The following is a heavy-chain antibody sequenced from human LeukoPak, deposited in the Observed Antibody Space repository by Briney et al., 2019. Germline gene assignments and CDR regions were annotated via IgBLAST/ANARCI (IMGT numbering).Heavy chain of an antibody. D-gene: IGHD1-7*01. CDR1: GLTFSGSA. CDR2: IRSKANSYAT. Sequence: PGGSLRLSCAASGLTFSGSAMHWVRQASGKGLEWVGRIRSKANSYATAYAASVKGRFTISRDDSKNTAYLQMNSLKTEDTAVYYCAKDATQTGTTSPLDYWGQGTLVTVSS. CDR3: AKDATQTGTTSPLDY. J-gene: IGHJ4*02. V-gene: IGHV3-73*01.